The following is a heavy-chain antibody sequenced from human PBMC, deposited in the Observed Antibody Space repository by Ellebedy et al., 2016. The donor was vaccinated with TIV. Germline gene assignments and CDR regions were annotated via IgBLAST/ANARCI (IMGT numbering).Heavy chain of an antibody. D-gene: IGHD4-17*01. CDR2: IYYSGST. CDR3: ARAAGGSDGDYHDY. V-gene: IGHV4-31*03. Sequence: LRLSCTVSGGSISSGGYYWSWIRQHPGKGLEWIGYIYYSGSTYYNPSLKSRVTISVDTSKNQFSLKLSSVTAADTAVYYCARAAGGSDGDYHDYWGQGTLVTVSS. J-gene: IGHJ4*02. CDR1: GGSISSGGYY.